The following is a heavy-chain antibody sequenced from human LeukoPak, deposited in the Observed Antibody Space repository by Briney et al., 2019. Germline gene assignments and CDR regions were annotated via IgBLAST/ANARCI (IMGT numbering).Heavy chain of an antibody. Sequence: SETLSLTCAVYGGFFSGYYWSWIRQPPGKGLEWIGEINHSGSTNYNPSLKSRVTISVDTSKNQFSLKLSSVTAADTAVYYCARGSLYSSGTSWDAFDIWGQGTMVTVSS. CDR1: GGFFSGYY. J-gene: IGHJ3*02. CDR2: INHSGST. V-gene: IGHV4-34*01. D-gene: IGHD6-19*01. CDR3: ARGSLYSSGTSWDAFDI.